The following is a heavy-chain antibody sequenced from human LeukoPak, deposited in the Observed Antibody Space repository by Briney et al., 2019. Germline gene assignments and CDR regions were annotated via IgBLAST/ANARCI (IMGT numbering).Heavy chain of an antibody. J-gene: IGHJ3*02. CDR1: GYSFTSYW. D-gene: IGHD3-22*01. V-gene: IGHV5-51*01. CDR2: IYPGDSDT. CDR3: ARQVRRRRITMIVVAPDAFGI. Sequence: GESLKISCKGSGYSFTSYWIGWVRQMPGKGLEWMGIIYPGDSDTRYSPSFQGQVTISADKSISTAYLQWSSLKASDTAMYYCARQVRRRRITMIVVAPDAFGIWGQGTMVTVSS.